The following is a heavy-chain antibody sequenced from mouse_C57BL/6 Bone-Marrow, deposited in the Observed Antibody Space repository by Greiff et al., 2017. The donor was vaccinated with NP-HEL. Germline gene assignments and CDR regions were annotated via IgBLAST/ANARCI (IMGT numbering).Heavy chain of an antibody. CDR2: ISDGGSYT. D-gene: IGHD1-1*01. CDR3: AREALITTVVATGYFDV. Sequence: EVQRVESGGGLVKPGGSLKLSCAASGFTFSSYAMSWVRQTPEKRLEWVATISDGGSYTYYPDNVKGRFTISRDNAKNNLYLQMSHLKSEDTAMYYCAREALITTVVATGYFDVWGTGTTVTVSS. CDR1: GFTFSSYA. V-gene: IGHV5-4*01. J-gene: IGHJ1*03.